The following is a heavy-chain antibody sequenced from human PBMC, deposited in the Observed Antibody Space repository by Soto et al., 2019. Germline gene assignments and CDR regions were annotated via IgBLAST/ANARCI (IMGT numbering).Heavy chain of an antibody. D-gene: IGHD3-22*01. CDR1: GFTFSMYS. Sequence: GGSLRLSCEVSGFTFSMYSMSWVRQSPGKXLEWVAKIPQDGVDGHYADSVKGRFIISRDNGKNSLHLQLNNLRAEDTAVYYCARDHLIRPAHDIFYRSDVWGRGATVTVSS. J-gene: IGHJ6*02. CDR3: ARDHLIRPAHDIFYRSDV. V-gene: IGHV3-7*03. CDR2: IPQDGVDG.